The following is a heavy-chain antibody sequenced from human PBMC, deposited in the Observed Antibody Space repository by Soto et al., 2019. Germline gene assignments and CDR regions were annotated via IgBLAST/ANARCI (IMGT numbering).Heavy chain of an antibody. CDR2: INWKSDI. CDR1: GFTFDDNA. D-gene: IGHD3-16*01. J-gene: IGHJ4*02. CDR3: GIAQDRGGRTTFIY. V-gene: IGHV3-9*01. Sequence: GGSLRLSCAASGFTFDDNAMHWVRQAQEKGLEWVSGINWKSDIGYADSVKGRFMISRDNAENSLNPSMNSIIAEEPALPSLGIAQDRGGRTTFIYWGQGTQVTVSS.